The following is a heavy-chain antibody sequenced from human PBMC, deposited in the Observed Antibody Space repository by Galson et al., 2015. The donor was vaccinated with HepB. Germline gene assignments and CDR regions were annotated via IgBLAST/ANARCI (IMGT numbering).Heavy chain of an antibody. J-gene: IGHJ4*02. V-gene: IGHV4-4*07. CDR2: IYHSGST. CDR3: ARLGGDYYDSSTYDPLYFDS. Sequence: SETLSLTCTVSGGSMRSFYWSWIRQPAGEGPEWIGRIYHSGSTKYNPSLKSRVTMSAATSKRQFSLTLSSVTAADTALYYRARLGGDYYDSSTYDPLYFDSWGQGTRVIVSS. D-gene: IGHD3-22*01. CDR1: GGSMRSFY.